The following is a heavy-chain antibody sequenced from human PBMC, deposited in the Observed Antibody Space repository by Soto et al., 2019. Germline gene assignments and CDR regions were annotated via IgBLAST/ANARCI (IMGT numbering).Heavy chain of an antibody. Sequence: VQVVQSEAEAKQPGSSVKLSCKVSGVTFSNAAFSWVRHAPGQGLEWMGGIIPIFGGAKYAQKFQARVKSTADEITYLVGMEVTSLRNDDTAVYSCARDGEYRPQAGTTEYCCRDFLGQGTTVTVSS. V-gene: IGHV1-69*01. D-gene: IGHD1-1*01. CDR3: ARDGEYRPQAGTTEYCCRDF. CDR2: IIPIFGGA. CDR1: GVTFSNAA. J-gene: IGHJ6*02.